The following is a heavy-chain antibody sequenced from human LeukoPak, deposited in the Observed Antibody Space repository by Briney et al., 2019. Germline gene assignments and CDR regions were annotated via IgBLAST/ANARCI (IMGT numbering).Heavy chain of an antibody. D-gene: IGHD1-26*01. CDR3: ARGSGRYSGAFDI. V-gene: IGHV3-30-3*01. CDR2: ISYDGSNK. J-gene: IGHJ3*02. Sequence: PGGSLRLSCAASGFTFSSYAMHWVRQAPGKGLEWVAVISYDGSNKYYADSVKGRLTISRDNSENTLYLQMNSLRPEDTAVYYCARGSGRYSGAFDIWGLGTMVTVSS. CDR1: GFTFSSYA.